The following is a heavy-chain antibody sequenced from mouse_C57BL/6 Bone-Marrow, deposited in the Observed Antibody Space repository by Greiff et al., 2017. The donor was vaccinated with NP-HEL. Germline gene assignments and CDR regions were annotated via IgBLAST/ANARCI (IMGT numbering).Heavy chain of an antibody. J-gene: IGHJ4*01. Sequence: EVQGVASGGGLVKPGGSLKLSCAASGFTFSSYAMSWVRQTPEKRLEWVATISDGGSYTYYPDNVKGRFTISRDNAKNNLYLQMSHLKSEDTAMYYCARDLGAMDYWGQGTSVTVSS. CDR2: ISDGGSYT. CDR3: ARDLGAMDY. V-gene: IGHV5-4*01. CDR1: GFTFSSYA.